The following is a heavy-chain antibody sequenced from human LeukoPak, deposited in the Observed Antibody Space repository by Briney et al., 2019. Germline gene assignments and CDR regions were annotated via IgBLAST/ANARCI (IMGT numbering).Heavy chain of an antibody. J-gene: IGHJ5*02. Sequence: ASVKVSCKASGYTFTGYYMHWVRQAPGQGLEWMGWINPNSGGTNYAQKFQGRVTMTRDTSASTAYMELSSLRSEDMAVYYCARGGFGGIDCSGGSCYSWGPNWFDPWGQGTLVTVSS. CDR3: ARGGFGGIDCSGGSCYSWGPNWFDP. CDR2: INPNSGGT. V-gene: IGHV1-2*02. CDR1: GYTFTGYY. D-gene: IGHD2-15*01.